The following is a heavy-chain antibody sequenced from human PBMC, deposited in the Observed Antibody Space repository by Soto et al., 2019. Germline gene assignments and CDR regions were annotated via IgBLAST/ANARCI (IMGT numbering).Heavy chain of an antibody. CDR3: VWEGGDNWFDP. Sequence: SETLSLTCTVSGGSISSGDYHWSWIRQPPGKGREGIGYIYYSGSTFYNPSLKNRVTISLDTSKIQFSLKLRSVTAADTAVYYCVWEGGDNWFDPWGQGTLVTVSS. CDR2: IYYSGST. CDR1: GGSISSGDYH. D-gene: IGHD3-16*01. V-gene: IGHV4-30-4*01. J-gene: IGHJ5*02.